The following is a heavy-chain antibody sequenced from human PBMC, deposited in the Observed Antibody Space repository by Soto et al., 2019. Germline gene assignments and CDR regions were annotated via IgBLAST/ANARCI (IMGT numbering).Heavy chain of an antibody. J-gene: IGHJ5*02. Sequence: PGGSLRLSCAVSGFTFSSYGMHWVRQAPGKGLEWVTVITYDGSNKYYADSVKGRFTISRDNSKNTLYLQMNSLRAEDTALYYCAKGAVAAQGWFDPWGQGTLVTVSS. CDR3: AKGAVAAQGWFDP. V-gene: IGHV3-30*18. CDR2: ITYDGSNK. D-gene: IGHD6-19*01. CDR1: GFTFSSYG.